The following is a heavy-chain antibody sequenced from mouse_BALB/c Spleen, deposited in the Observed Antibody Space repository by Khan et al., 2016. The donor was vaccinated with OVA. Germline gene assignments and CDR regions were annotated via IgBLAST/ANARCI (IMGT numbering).Heavy chain of an antibody. V-gene: IGHV1-61*01. CDR1: GYSFTSYW. CDR2: IHPYDSET. J-gene: IGHJ1*01. Sequence: QVQLQQPGAELVRPGTSVKLSCKASGYSFTSYWMNWVKQRPGQGLEWIGIIHPYDSETKLNQKFKDKATLTVDKSSSTAYMQLRSPTSEDSAVYYWARGTTTSYWYFDVWGAGITVTVSS. CDR3: ARGTTTSYWYFDV. D-gene: IGHD1-1*01.